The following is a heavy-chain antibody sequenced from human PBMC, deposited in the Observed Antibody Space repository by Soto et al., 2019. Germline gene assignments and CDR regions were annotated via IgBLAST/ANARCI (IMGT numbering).Heavy chain of an antibody. D-gene: IGHD5-18*01. CDR3: AREGQTWIQAVDY. CDR2: INAGNGNT. J-gene: IGHJ4*02. V-gene: IGHV1-3*01. Sequence: ASVKVSCRASGYTFTSYARHWVRQAPGQRLEWMGWINAGNGNTKYSQKFQGRVTITRDTSASTAYMELSSLRSEDTAVYYCAREGQTWIQAVDYWGQETLVKVSS. CDR1: GYTFTSYA.